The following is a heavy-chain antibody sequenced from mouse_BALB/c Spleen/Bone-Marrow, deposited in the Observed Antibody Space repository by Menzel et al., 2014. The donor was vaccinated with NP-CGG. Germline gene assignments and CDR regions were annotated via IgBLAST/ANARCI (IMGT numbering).Heavy chain of an antibody. CDR2: IDPYNGGT. Sequence: VQLQQSGPELVKPGASVKVSCKASGYAFTSYNMYWVKQSHGKSLEWIGYIDPYNGGTSQNQKFKGKATLTVDKSSSTAYVHLSSLTSGDSAVYYCARDWDYYAMDYWGQGTSVTVSS. V-gene: IGHV1S135*01. CDR3: ARDWDYYAMDY. D-gene: IGHD4-1*01. J-gene: IGHJ4*01. CDR1: GYAFTSYN.